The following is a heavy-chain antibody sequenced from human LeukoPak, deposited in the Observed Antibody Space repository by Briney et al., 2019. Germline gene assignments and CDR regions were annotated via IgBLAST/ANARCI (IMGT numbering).Heavy chain of an antibody. Sequence: PGGSLRLSCAASGFTFSTCDMHWVRQAPGKGLEWVAKIRYDGKNKYYTDSVEGRFTISRDNSKSTLYLQMNSLRAEDTAIYYCTKDHRPTRNFFEYWGQGSLVTVSS. J-gene: IGHJ4*02. V-gene: IGHV3-30*02. CDR1: GFTFSTCD. CDR2: IRYDGKNK. CDR3: TKDHRPTRNFFEY.